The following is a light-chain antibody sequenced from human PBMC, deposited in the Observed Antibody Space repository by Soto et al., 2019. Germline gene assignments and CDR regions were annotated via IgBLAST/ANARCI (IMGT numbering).Light chain of an antibody. J-gene: IGKJ1*01. V-gene: IGKV3-11*01. CDR2: DAS. CDR1: QSVSSY. Sequence: EIVMTQSPATLSVSPWERATLSFMASQSVSSYLAWYQQKPGQAPRLLIYDASNRATGIPARFSGSGSGTDFTLTISSLEPEDFAVYYCQQRSNWPRTFGQGTKVDIK. CDR3: QQRSNWPRT.